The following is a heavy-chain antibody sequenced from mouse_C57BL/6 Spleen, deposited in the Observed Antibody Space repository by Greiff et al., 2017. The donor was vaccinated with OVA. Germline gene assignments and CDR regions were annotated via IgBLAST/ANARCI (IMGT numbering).Heavy chain of an antibody. Sequence: EVQVVESGGGLVKPGGSLKLSCAASGFTFSSYAMSWVRQTPEKRLEWVATISDGGSYTYYPDNVKGRFTISRDNAKNNLYLQMSHLKSEDTAMYYCARPPYYGSSLWYFDVWGTGTTVTVSS. CDR1: GFTFSSYA. J-gene: IGHJ1*03. CDR2: ISDGGSYT. D-gene: IGHD1-1*01. V-gene: IGHV5-4*01. CDR3: ARPPYYGSSLWYFDV.